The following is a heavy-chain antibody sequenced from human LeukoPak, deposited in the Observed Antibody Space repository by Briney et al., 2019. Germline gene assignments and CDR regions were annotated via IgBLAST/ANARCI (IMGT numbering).Heavy chain of an antibody. Sequence: SETLSLTCTVSGGSIISSSYYWSWIRQPAGKGLEWIGRIYTSGSTNYNPSLKSRVTISVDKSKNQFSLKLSSVTAADTAVYYCARDHPLADYWGQGTLVTVSS. CDR3: ARDHPLADY. CDR1: GGSIISSSYY. J-gene: IGHJ4*02. V-gene: IGHV4-61*02. CDR2: IYTSGST.